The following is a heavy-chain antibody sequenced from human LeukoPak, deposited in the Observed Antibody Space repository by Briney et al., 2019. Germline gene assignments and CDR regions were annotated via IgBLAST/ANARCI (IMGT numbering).Heavy chain of an antibody. CDR2: IYYSGNT. Sequence: SESLSLTCTVSGGSITSSSYYWGWIRQPPGKWLEWIGSIYYSGNTYYKPSLKSRVTISVDTSRNQFSLKLSSVTAADTAVYYCARHDGSNNLDYWGQGTLVTVSS. V-gene: IGHV4-39*01. D-gene: IGHD1-14*01. CDR1: GGSITSSSYY. CDR3: ARHDGSNNLDY. J-gene: IGHJ4*02.